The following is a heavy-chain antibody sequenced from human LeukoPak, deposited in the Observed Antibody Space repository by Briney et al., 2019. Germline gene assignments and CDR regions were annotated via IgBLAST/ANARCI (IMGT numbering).Heavy chain of an antibody. CDR1: GFTFDDYA. Sequence: GGSLRLSCAASGFTFDDYAMHWVRQAPGKGLEWVSLISWDGGSTYYADSVKGRFTISRDSSKNSLYLQMNSLRAEDTALYYCAKDNDILTGSDYGMDVWGQGTTVTVSS. V-gene: IGHV3-43D*03. CDR3: AKDNDILTGSDYGMDV. CDR2: ISWDGGST. D-gene: IGHD3-9*01. J-gene: IGHJ6*02.